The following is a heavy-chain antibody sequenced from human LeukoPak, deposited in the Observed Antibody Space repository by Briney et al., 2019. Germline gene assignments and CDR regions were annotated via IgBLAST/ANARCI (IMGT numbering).Heavy chain of an antibody. CDR1: GFTLSSYA. J-gene: IGHJ6*03. CDR2: ISSSSRYI. CDR3: ARRYYYDSSGSWAAVYYYYMDV. V-gene: IGHV3-21*01. D-gene: IGHD3-22*01. Sequence: GGSLRLSCAASGFTLSSYAMSWVRQAPGKGLEGVSSISSSSRYIYCADSVKGRFTISRDNAKNSLYLQMNSLRAEDTAVYYCARRYYYDSSGSWAAVYYYYMDVWGKGTTVTISS.